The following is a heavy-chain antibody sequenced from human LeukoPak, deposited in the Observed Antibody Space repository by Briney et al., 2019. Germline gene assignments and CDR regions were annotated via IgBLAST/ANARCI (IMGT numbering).Heavy chain of an antibody. D-gene: IGHD5-18*01. CDR1: GFTFSSYA. V-gene: IGHV3-23*01. J-gene: IGHJ4*02. CDR2: ISGSGGST. CDR3: AKDAASGYSYGYINY. Sequence: GGSLRLSCAASGFTFSSYAMSWVRQAPGKGLEWVSAISGSGGSTYYADSVKGRFTISRDNSKNTLYLQMNSLRGEDTAIYYCAKDAASGYSYGYINYWGQGTLVTVSS.